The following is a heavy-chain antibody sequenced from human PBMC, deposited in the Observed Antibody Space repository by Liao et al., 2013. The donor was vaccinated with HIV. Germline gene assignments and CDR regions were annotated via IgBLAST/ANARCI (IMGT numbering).Heavy chain of an antibody. CDR2: IYYSGST. CDR3: ARDAYFDWDNWFDP. CDR1: GGSISSSSYY. Sequence: QVQLQESGPGLVKPSQTLSLTCTVSGGSISSSSYYWGWIRQPPGKGLEWIGSIYYSGSTYYNPSLKSRVTISVDTSKNQFSLKLSSVTAADTAVYYCARDAYFDWDNWFDPWGQGTLGHRLL. D-gene: IGHD3-9*01. V-gene: IGHV4-39*07. J-gene: IGHJ5*02.